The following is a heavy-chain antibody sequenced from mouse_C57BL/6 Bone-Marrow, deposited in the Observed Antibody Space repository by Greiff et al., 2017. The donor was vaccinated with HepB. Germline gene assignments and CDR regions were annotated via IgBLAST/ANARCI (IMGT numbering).Heavy chain of an antibody. CDR1: GFNIKDDY. J-gene: IGHJ2*01. V-gene: IGHV14-4*01. Sequence: VQLQQSGAELVRPGASVKLSCTASGFNIKDDYMHWVKQSPEQCLEWIGWIDPENGDTEYASKFQGKATITADTSSNTAYLQLSSLTSEDTAVYYCLYDGYYVFDYWGQGTTLTVSS. CDR2: IDPENGDT. D-gene: IGHD2-3*01. CDR3: LYDGYYVFDY.